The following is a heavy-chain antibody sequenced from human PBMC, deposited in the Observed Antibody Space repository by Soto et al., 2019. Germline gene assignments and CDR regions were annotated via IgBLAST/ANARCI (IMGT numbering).Heavy chain of an antibody. CDR2: ISYDGSNK. J-gene: IGHJ6*02. V-gene: IGHV3-30*18. D-gene: IGHD1-26*01. CDR3: AKDVVVGATTGLGDYYYYYGMDV. CDR1: GFTFSSYG. Sequence: QVQLVESGGGVVQPGRSLRLSCAASGFTFSSYGMHWVLQAPGKGLEWVAVISYDGSNKYYADSVKGRFTISRDNSKNTLYLQMNILRDEDTAVYYCAKDVVVGATTGLGDYYYYYGMDVWGQGTTVTVSS.